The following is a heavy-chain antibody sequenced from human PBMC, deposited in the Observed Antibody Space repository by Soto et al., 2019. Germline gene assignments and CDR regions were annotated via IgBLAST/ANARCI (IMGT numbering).Heavy chain of an antibody. D-gene: IGHD6-6*01. CDR2: ISGSGGST. CDR1: GFTFSSYA. J-gene: IGHJ3*02. Sequence: GGSLRLSCAASGFTFSSYAMSWVRQAPGKGLEWVSAISGSGGSTYYADSVKGRFTISRDNSKNTLYLQMNSLRAEDTAVYYCAKEKMAIAATGGAFDIWGQGTMVTVSS. V-gene: IGHV3-23*01. CDR3: AKEKMAIAATGGAFDI.